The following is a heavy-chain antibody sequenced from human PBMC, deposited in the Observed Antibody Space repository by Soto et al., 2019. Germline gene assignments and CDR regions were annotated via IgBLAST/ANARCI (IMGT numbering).Heavy chain of an antibody. CDR3: ASYQQSYAFDI. CDR2: IYYSGST. CDR1: GGSISSGGYY. D-gene: IGHD2-2*01. Sequence: SETLSLTCTVSGGSISSGGYYWSWIRQHPGKGLEWIGYIYYSGSTYYNPSLKSRVTISVDASKNQFSLKLSSVTAADTAVYYCASYQQSYAFDIWGQGTMLTVSS. J-gene: IGHJ3*02. V-gene: IGHV4-31*03.